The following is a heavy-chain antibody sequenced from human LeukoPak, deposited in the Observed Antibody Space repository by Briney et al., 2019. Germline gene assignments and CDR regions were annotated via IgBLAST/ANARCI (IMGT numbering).Heavy chain of an antibody. Sequence: GGSLRLSCAASGFTFSNYAMNWVRQAPGKGLVWVSRIYSDESDTNYAESVKGRFTISRDNAKNTLFLQMNSLRAEDTAVYYCASSPDSLGNFDIWGQGTMVTVSS. CDR1: GFTFSNYA. V-gene: IGHV3-74*01. CDR2: IYSDESDT. CDR3: ASSPDSLGNFDI. D-gene: IGHD3-16*01. J-gene: IGHJ3*02.